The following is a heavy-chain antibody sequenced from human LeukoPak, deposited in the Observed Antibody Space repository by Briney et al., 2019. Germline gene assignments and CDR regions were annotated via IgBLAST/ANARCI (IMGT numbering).Heavy chain of an antibody. CDR3: ARGFCSSTSCYQGPFDF. Sequence: SLRLSCAASGFIFSSAWMTWVRQAPGKGLEWVGHIKKKTNGGTTDYAAPVKGRFIISRDDSKNTLYLQMNSLRTEDTAVYYCARGFCSSTSCYQGPFDFWGQGTLVTVSS. J-gene: IGHJ4*02. V-gene: IGHV3-15*01. D-gene: IGHD2-2*01. CDR2: IKKKTNGGTT. CDR1: GFIFSSAW.